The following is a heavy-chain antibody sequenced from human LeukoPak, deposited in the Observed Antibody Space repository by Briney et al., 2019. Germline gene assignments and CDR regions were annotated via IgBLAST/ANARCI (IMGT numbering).Heavy chain of an antibody. CDR3: ARDTRYCSGGSCYPEYFQH. V-gene: IGHV3-23*01. CDR2: ISGSGDKT. CDR1: GFTFSTSA. J-gene: IGHJ1*01. Sequence: GGSLRLSCAASGFTFSTSAMSWVRQAPGKGLEWVSAISGSGDKTYYADSVKGRFTVSRDNSKNTLYLQMNSLRAEDTAVYYCARDTRYCSGGSCYPEYFQHWGQGTLVTVSS. D-gene: IGHD2-15*01.